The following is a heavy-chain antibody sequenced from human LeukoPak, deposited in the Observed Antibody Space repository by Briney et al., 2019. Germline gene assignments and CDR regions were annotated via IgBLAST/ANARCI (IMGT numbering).Heavy chain of an antibody. V-gene: IGHV1-69*05. CDR3: ASAPRGSYNWFDP. CDR1: GGTFSSYA. J-gene: IGHJ5*02. CDR2: IIPIFGTA. Sequence: ASVKVSSKASGGTFSSYAISWVRQAPGQGLEWMGRIIPIFGTANYAQKFQGRVTITTDESTSTAYMELSSLRSEDTAVYYCASAPRGSYNWFDPWGQGTLVTVSS.